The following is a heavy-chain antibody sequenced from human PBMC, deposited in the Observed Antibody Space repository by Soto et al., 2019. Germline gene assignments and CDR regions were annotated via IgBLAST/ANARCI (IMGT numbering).Heavy chain of an antibody. V-gene: IGHV3-33*01. D-gene: IGHD3-10*01. J-gene: IGHJ4*02. CDR3: ARDGPTPYYYGSGTALDY. Sequence: QVQLVESGGGVVQPGRSLRLSCAASGFTFSSYGMHWVRQAPGKGLEWVAVIWYDGSNKYYADSVKGRFTISRDNSKNTLYLQMNSLRAEDTAVYYCARDGPTPYYYGSGTALDYWGQGTLVTVPS. CDR2: IWYDGSNK. CDR1: GFTFSSYG.